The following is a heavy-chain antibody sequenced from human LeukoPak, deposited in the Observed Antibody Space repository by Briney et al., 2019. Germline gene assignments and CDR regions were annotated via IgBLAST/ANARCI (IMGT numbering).Heavy chain of an antibody. D-gene: IGHD6-13*01. V-gene: IGHV1-18*01. J-gene: IGHJ4*02. CDR1: GYTFTSYG. CDR3: ARESYIAARARLSDY. CDR2: ISAYNGNT. Sequence: GASVKVSCKASGYTFTSYGISWVRQAPGQGLEWMGWISAYNGNTNYAQKLQGRVTMTTDTSTSTAYMELRSLRSDDTAVYYCARESYIAARARLSDYWGQGTLVTVSS.